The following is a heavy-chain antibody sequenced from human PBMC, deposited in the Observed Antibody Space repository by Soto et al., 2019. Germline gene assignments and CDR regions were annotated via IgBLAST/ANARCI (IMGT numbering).Heavy chain of an antibody. Sequence: QVQLVQSGAEVKKPGSSVRVSCKASGGTFNRFTLSWVRQAPGQGLEWIGGIIPILGTTNYAQRFQGRVTITADESTSTAYMERRGLRSEDTAIYYWARPRAGAVTGLEDWGQGTLVTVSS. J-gene: IGHJ4*02. CDR3: ARPRAGAVTGLED. CDR1: GGTFNRFT. D-gene: IGHD6-19*01. V-gene: IGHV1-69*01. CDR2: IIPILGTT.